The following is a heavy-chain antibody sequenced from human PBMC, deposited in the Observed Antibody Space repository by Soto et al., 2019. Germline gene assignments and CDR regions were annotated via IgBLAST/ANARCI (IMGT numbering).Heavy chain of an antibody. Sequence: SVKVSCKASGGTFSSYAISWVRQAPGQGLEWMGGIIPIFGTANYAQKLQGRVTITADESTSTAYMELSSLRSEDTAVYYCARGQTTMVRGVIPSYYYYGMDVWGQGTTVTVSS. CDR2: IIPIFGTA. V-gene: IGHV1-69*13. CDR3: ARGQTTMVRGVIPSYYYYGMDV. D-gene: IGHD3-10*01. CDR1: GGTFSSYA. J-gene: IGHJ6*02.